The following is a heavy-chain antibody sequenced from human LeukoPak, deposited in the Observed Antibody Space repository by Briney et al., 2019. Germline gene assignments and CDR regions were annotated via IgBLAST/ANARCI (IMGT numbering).Heavy chain of an antibody. CDR2: ISSSSSYI. Sequence: GGSLRLSCAASGFTFSSYSMNWVRQAPGKGLEWVSSISSSSSYIYYADSVKGRFTISRDNAKNSLYLQMNSLRAEDTAVYYCARDPPFGYCSSTSCYYYDMDVWGQGTTVTVSS. J-gene: IGHJ6*02. CDR3: ARDPPFGYCSSTSCYYYDMDV. CDR1: GFTFSSYS. V-gene: IGHV3-21*01. D-gene: IGHD2-2*03.